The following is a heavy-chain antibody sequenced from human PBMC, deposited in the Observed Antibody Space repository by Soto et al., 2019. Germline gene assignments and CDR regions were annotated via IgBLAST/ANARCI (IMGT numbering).Heavy chain of an antibody. CDR3: AKPSLPYDSSGYYPDY. Sequence: GGSLRLSCAASGFTFSSYAMSWVLQAPWKGLEWVSAISGSGGSTYYADSVKGRFTISRDNSKNTLYLQMNSLRAEDTAVYYCAKPSLPYDSSGYYPDYWGQGTLVTVSS. V-gene: IGHV3-23*01. J-gene: IGHJ4*02. CDR1: GFTFSSYA. D-gene: IGHD3-22*01. CDR2: ISGSGGST.